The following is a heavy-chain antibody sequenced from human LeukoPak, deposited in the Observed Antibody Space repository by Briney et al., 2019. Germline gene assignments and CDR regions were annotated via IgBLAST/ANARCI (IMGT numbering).Heavy chain of an antibody. Sequence: SQTLSLTCTVSGGSISSYYWSWIRQPPRKGLEWIGYINYSGSTNYNPSLESRVTISVDRSKNQFSLKLSSVTAADTAVYYCVRDLTGAGFDPWGQGTLVTVSS. CDR2: INYSGST. CDR3: VRDLTGAGFDP. J-gene: IGHJ5*02. D-gene: IGHD3-10*01. CDR1: GGSISSYY. V-gene: IGHV4-59*01.